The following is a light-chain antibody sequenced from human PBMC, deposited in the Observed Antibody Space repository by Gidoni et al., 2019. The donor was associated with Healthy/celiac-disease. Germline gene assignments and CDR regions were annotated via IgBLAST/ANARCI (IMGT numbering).Light chain of an antibody. CDR1: QRVSSY. CDR3: QQRSNWPPLT. J-gene: IGKJ4*01. V-gene: IGKV3-11*01. Sequence: EIVLTQSPATLSLSPGERATRSCRASQRVSSYLAWYQQKPGQAPRLLIYDASNRATGIPARFSGSGSGTDFTLTISILEPEDFAVYYCQQRSNWPPLTFGGGTKVEIK. CDR2: DAS.